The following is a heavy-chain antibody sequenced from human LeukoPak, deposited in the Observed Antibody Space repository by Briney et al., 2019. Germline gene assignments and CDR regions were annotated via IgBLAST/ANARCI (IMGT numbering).Heavy chain of an antibody. Sequence: VSVKVSCKASGYTFTSYGISWVRQAPGQGLEWMGWISAYNGNTNYAQKLQGRVTMTTDTSTSTAYMELRSLRSDDTAVYYCASFTVTKGGFDYWGQGTLVTVSS. V-gene: IGHV1-18*01. J-gene: IGHJ4*02. CDR3: ASFTVTKGGFDY. CDR1: GYTFTSYG. D-gene: IGHD4-17*01. CDR2: ISAYNGNT.